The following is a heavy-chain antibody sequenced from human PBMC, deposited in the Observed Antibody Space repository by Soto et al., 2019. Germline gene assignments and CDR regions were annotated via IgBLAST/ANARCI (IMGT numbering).Heavy chain of an antibody. D-gene: IGHD2-8*01. V-gene: IGHV1-8*01. CDR2: MNPNSGNT. CDR1: GYTFTSYD. J-gene: IGHJ6*03. Sequence: ASVKVSCKASGYTFTSYDINWVRQATEQGVEWMGWMNPNSGNTGYAQKFQGRVTMTRNTSISTAYMELSSLRSEDTAVYYCARTGRSNRANTYYYLDVWGKGTTVTVSS. CDR3: ARTGRSNRANTYYYLDV.